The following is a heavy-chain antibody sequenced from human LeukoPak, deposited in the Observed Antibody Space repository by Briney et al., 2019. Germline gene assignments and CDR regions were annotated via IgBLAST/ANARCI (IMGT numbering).Heavy chain of an antibody. V-gene: IGHV3-43*01. CDR2: ISWDGGST. CDR3: ARVRSGAIAFDY. D-gene: IGHD3-16*02. Sequence: GGSLRLSCAASGFTFDDYTMHWVRQAPGKGLEWVSLISWDGGSTYYADSVKGRFTISRDNAKNSLYLQMNSLRAEDTAVYYCARVRSGAIAFDYWGQGTLVTVSS. J-gene: IGHJ4*02. CDR1: GFTFDDYT.